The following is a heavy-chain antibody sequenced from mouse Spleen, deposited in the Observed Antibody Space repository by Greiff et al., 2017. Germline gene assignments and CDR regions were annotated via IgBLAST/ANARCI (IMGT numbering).Heavy chain of an antibody. V-gene: IGHV1-22*01. J-gene: IGHJ4*01. CDR2: INPNNGGT. Sequence: EVKLVESGPELVKPGASVKMSCKASGYTFTDYNMHWVKQSHGKSLEWIGYINPNNGGTSYNQKFKGKATLTVNKSSSTAYMELRSLTSEDSAVYYCARRGKAMDYWGQGTSVTVSS. CDR1: GYTFTDYN. CDR3: ARRGKAMDY.